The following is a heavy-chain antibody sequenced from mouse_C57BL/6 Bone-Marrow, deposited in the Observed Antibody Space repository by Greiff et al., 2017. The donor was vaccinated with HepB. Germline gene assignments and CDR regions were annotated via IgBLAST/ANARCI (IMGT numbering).Heavy chain of an antibody. CDR3: ARVGVGFYYDYPFAY. J-gene: IGHJ3*01. Sequence: EVQLQESGPGLVKPSQSLSLTCSVTGYSITSGYYWNWIRQFPGNKLEWMGYISYDGSNNYNPSLTNRISITRDTSKNQFFLKLNSVTTEDTATYYFARVGVGFYYDYPFAYWGQGTLVTVSA. CDR1: GYSITSGYY. V-gene: IGHV3-6*01. D-gene: IGHD2-4*01. CDR2: ISYDGSN.